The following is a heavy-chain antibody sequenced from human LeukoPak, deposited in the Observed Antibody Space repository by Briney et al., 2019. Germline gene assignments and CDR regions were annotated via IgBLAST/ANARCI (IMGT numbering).Heavy chain of an antibody. J-gene: IGHJ6*03. CDR1: GFTFSSYG. D-gene: IGHD3-9*01. CDR3: APQLGYFDWLAHYYYMDV. V-gene: IGHV3-30*02. CDR2: IRYDGSNK. Sequence: GGSLRLSCAASGFTFSSYGMHWVRQAPGKGLEWVAFIRYDGSNKYYADSVKGRFTISRDNSKNTLYLQMNSLRAEDTAVYYCAPQLGYFDWLAHYYYMDVWGKGTTVTISS.